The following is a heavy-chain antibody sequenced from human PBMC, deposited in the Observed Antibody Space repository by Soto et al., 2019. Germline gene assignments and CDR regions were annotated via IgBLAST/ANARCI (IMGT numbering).Heavy chain of an antibody. J-gene: IGHJ6*01. CDR1: GYTFTGYD. CDR3: ARERRGMDV. V-gene: IGHV1-8*01. Sequence: ASVKVSCKASGYTFTGYDINWVRQATGQGLEWMGWMNPNSGNTGYVQKFQGRVTMTRNSSISTAYMELSSLRSEDTAVYFCARERRGMDVWGQGTTVTVSS. CDR2: MNPNSGNT.